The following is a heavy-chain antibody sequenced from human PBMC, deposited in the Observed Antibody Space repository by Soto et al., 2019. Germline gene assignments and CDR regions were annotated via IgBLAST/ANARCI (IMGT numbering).Heavy chain of an antibody. CDR3: ARDRAITYYYGSGSYGNAFDI. CDR2: INAGNGNT. CDR1: GYTFAGYY. V-gene: IGHV1-3*01. J-gene: IGHJ3*02. Sequence: GASVKVSCKASGYTFAGYYMHWVRQAPGQRLEWMGWINAGNGNTKYSQKFQGRVTITRDTSASTAYMELSSLRSEDTAVYYCARDRAITYYYGSGSYGNAFDIWGQGTMVTVSS. D-gene: IGHD3-10*01.